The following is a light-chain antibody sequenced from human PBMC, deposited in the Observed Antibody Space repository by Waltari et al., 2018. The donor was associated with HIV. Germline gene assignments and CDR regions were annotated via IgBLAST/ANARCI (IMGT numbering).Light chain of an antibody. CDR2: EVS. CDR3: SSYAGSNNLV. V-gene: IGLV2-8*01. Sequence: QSALTQPPSASGSPGQSVTISCTGTSSDVGGYNYVSWYQQHPGKAPKLMIYEVSKRSSVVPVRFSGSKSGNTASLTVSGLQAEDEADYYCSSYAGSNNLVFGGGTKLTVL. CDR1: SSDVGGYNY. J-gene: IGLJ2*01.